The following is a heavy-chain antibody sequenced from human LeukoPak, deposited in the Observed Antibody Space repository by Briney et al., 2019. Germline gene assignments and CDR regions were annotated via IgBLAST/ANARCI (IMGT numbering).Heavy chain of an antibody. Sequence: PSETLSLTCTVSGGSISSGSYYWSWIRQPAGKGLEWIGRIYTSGSTNYNPSLKSRVTISVDTSKNQFSLKLSSVTAADTAVYYCARDRRSGSYFYFDYWGQGTLVTVSS. CDR1: GGSISSGSYY. CDR3: ARDRRSGSYFYFDY. V-gene: IGHV4-61*02. D-gene: IGHD3-10*01. J-gene: IGHJ4*02. CDR2: IYTSGST.